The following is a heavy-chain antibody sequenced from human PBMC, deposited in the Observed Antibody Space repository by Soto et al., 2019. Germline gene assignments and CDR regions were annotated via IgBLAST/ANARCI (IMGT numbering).Heavy chain of an antibody. CDR2: ISGSGGST. CDR1: GFTFSSYA. CDR3: ASPGGYCSSTSCYGYYYYGMDV. Sequence: GWSLRLSCAASGFTFSSYAMSWVRQAPGKGLEWVSAISGSGGSTYYADSVKGRFTISRDNSKNTLYLQMNSLRAEDTAVYYCASPGGYCSSTSCYGYYYYGMDVWGQGTTVTVSS. D-gene: IGHD2-2*01. V-gene: IGHV3-23*01. J-gene: IGHJ6*02.